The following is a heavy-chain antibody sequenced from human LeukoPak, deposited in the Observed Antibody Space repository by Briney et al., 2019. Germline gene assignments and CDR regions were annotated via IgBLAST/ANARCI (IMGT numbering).Heavy chain of an antibody. J-gene: IGHJ5*02. CDR3: ARDHGDYIQYNWFDP. Sequence: ASVKVSCKASGYTFTGYYMHWVRQAPGQGLEGMGWINPNSGGTKYAQKFQGRVTMTRDTSISTAYMELSGMRSDDTAVYYCARDHGDYIQYNWFDPWGQGTLVTVSS. CDR2: INPNSGGT. D-gene: IGHD4-17*01. CDR1: GYTFTGYY. V-gene: IGHV1-2*02.